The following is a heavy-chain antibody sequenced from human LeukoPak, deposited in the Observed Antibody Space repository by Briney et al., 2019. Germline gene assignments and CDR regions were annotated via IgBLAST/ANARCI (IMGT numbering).Heavy chain of an antibody. D-gene: IGHD6-13*01. CDR3: ARSRPKHQYSSSWYLSPFDY. CDR2: IYYSGST. CDR1: GGSISSYY. V-gene: IGHV4-59*12. Sequence: PSETLSLTCTVSGGSISSYYWNWIRQPPGKGLEWIGYIYYSGSTNYNPSLKSRVTISVDTSKNQFSLKLSSVTAADTAVYYCARSRPKHQYSSSWYLSPFDYWGQGTLVTVSS. J-gene: IGHJ4*02.